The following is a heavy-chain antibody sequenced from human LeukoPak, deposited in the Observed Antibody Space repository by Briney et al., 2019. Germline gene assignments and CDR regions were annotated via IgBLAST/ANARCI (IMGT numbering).Heavy chain of an antibody. J-gene: IGHJ4*02. CDR2: IYNTWST. CDR1: GVSIGSGRYY. Sequence: RSSETLSLTCSVSGVSIGSGRYYWAWIRQPPGKGLEWIGSIYNTWSTSYNPSLKSRVTMSVDTSKNQFSLRLSSVTAADTAVYYCARNITSVIPAGYFDYWGQGTLVTVSS. V-gene: IGHV4-39*01. D-gene: IGHD2-2*01. CDR3: ARNITSVIPAGYFDY.